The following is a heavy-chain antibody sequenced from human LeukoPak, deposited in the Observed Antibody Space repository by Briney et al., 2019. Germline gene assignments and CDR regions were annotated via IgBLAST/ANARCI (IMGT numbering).Heavy chain of an antibody. V-gene: IGHV4-59*08. CDR1: GGSISSYY. Sequence: SETLSLTCTVSGGSISSYYWSWIRQPPGKGLEWIGYIYYSGSTNYNPSLKSRVTISVDTSENQFSLKLSSVTAADTAVYYCASTTGYCSSTSCYTLDYWGQGTLVTVSS. CDR3: ASTTGYCSSTSCYTLDY. J-gene: IGHJ4*02. CDR2: IYYSGST. D-gene: IGHD2-2*02.